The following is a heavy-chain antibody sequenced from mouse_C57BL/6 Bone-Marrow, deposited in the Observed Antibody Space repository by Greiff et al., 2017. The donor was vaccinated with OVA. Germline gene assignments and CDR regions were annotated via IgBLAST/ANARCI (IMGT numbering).Heavy chain of an antibody. J-gene: IGHJ4*01. CDR3: TRPLYYREDAMDY. D-gene: IGHD2-14*01. V-gene: IGHV1-5*01. Sequence: EVQLQQSGTVLARPGASVKMSCKTSGYTFTSYWMHWVKQRPGQGLEWIGAIYPGNSDTSYNQKFKGKAKLTAVTSASTAYMELSSLTNEDSAVYYCTRPLYYREDAMDYWGQGTSVTVSS. CDR1: GYTFTSYW. CDR2: IYPGNSDT.